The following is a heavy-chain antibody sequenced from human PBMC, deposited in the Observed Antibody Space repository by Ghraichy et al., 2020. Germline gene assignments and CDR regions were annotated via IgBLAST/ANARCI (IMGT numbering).Heavy chain of an antibody. CDR1: GFSFTDYW. Sequence: LSLTRAASGFSFTDYWMHWVRQTPGRGLEWVSHLNIDGTTVNYADSVKGRFTISRDNAKNTMYLQMISLTVEDTVVYYCVRSYKDGLRHFDYWGQGTLVTVSS. CDR3: VRSYKDGLRHFDY. CDR2: LNIDGTTV. D-gene: IGHD1-14*01. V-gene: IGHV3-74*01. J-gene: IGHJ4*02.